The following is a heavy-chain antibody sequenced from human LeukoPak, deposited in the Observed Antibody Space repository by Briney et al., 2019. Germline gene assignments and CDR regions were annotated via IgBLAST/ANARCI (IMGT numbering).Heavy chain of an antibody. CDR1: GFIVSNYD. D-gene: IGHD6-19*01. V-gene: IGHV3-13*01. J-gene: IGHJ6*02. CDR3: AREYVLAVAGTNYYHGMDV. CDR2: IGTGGDT. Sequence: PGGFLRLSCAASGFIVSNYDVHWVRQRPGKGLEWVSTIGTGGDTYYADSVKGRFTISRESAMNSVYLQMSSLRGGDTADYYCAREYVLAVAGTNYYHGMDVWGQGTAVTVSS.